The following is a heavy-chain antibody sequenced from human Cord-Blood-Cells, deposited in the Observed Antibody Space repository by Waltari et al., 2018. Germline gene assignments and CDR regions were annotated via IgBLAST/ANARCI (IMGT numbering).Heavy chain of an antibody. D-gene: IGHD6-13*01. CDR1: GFTFSSYS. V-gene: IGHV3-48*01. CDR3: ARDLSAVIAAAGEFDY. Sequence: EVQLVESGGGLVHPRGSLRLACASSGFTFSSYSMNWVRQAPGERLEWISYTSRRSSTIYDAGSVKDRFTISRDNAKNSMYLQRNSLRAEDTAVYYCARDLSAVIAAAGEFDYWGQGTLVTVSA. CDR2: TSRRSSTI. J-gene: IGHJ4*02.